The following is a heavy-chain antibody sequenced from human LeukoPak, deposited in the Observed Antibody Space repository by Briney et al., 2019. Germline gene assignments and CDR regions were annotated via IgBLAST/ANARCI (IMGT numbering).Heavy chain of an antibody. CDR1: GYTFTSYD. J-gene: IGHJ4*02. V-gene: IGHV1-8*01. CDR3: ARQGAGTRGYYFDY. CDR2: MNPNSGNT. Sequence: VASVNVSCKASGYTFTSYDINWVRQATGQGLEWMGWMNPNSGNTGYAQKFQGRVTMTRNTSISTAYMELSSLRSEDTAVYYCARQGAGTRGYYFDYWGQGTLVTVSS. D-gene: IGHD6-19*01.